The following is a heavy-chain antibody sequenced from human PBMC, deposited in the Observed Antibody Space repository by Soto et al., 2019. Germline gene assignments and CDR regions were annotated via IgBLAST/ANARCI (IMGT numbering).Heavy chain of an antibody. Sequence: GGSLRLSCAASGFTFSSYAMHWVRQAPWKGLEYVSVINSNGGITYYANSVKGRFTISRDNSKNTLYLQMGSLRAEDMAVYYCARGGRGYEFDNWGQGTLVTVSS. D-gene: IGHD5-12*01. V-gene: IGHV3-64*01. CDR2: INSNGGIT. J-gene: IGHJ4*02. CDR1: GFTFSSYA. CDR3: ARGGRGYEFDN.